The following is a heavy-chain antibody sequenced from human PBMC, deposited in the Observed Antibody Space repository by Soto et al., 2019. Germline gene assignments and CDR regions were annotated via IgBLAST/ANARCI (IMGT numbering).Heavy chain of an antibody. D-gene: IGHD2-2*01. J-gene: IGHJ4*02. CDR2: IYYSGST. V-gene: IGHV4-59*01. CDR3: ARGVYCSSTSCSNDFDY. Sequence: SETLSLTCTVSGGSISSYYWSWIRQPPGKGLEWIGYIYYSGSTNYNPSLKSRVTISVDTSKNQFSLKLSSVTAADTAVYYCARGVYCSSTSCSNDFDYWGQGTLVTVSS. CDR1: GGSISSYY.